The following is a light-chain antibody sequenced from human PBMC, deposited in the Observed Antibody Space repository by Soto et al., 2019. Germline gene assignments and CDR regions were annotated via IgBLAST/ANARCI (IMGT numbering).Light chain of an antibody. CDR1: QSVGTY. Sequence: EIVLTQSPATLSLSPGERATLSCRASQSVGTYLAWYQQKRGQAPRLLIYDASNRATGIPARFSGTGSGTDFTLTISSLEPEDFAVYYCQQRSNWPRGTFGGGTKVGIK. CDR3: QQRSNWPRGT. V-gene: IGKV3-11*01. J-gene: IGKJ4*01. CDR2: DAS.